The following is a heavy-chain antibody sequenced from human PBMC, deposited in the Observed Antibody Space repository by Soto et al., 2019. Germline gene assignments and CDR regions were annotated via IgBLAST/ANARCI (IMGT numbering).Heavy chain of an antibody. CDR3: ARRYGLSAFDI. CDR2: IYYSGST. V-gene: IGHV4-59*08. D-gene: IGHD3-10*01. J-gene: IGHJ3*02. Sequence: QVQLQESGPGLVKPSETLSLTCTVSGGSISSYYWSWIRQPPGKGLEWIGDIYYSGSTNYNPSLKSRVTISVDTSKNQFSLQLRSVTAADTAVYYCARRYGLSAFDIWGQGTMVTVSS. CDR1: GGSISSYY.